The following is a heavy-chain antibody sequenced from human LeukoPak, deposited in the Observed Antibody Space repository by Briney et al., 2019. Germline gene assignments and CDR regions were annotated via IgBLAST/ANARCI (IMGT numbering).Heavy chain of an antibody. CDR3: ARDANPFDY. CDR2: ISFDGGNK. CDR1: GLTFSTYT. J-gene: IGHJ4*02. Sequence: GGSLRLSCAASGLTFSTYTMYWVRQAPGEGLEWVAVISFDGGNKYYADSVKGRFTISRDNSENTLYLQMNSLTAEDTAVYYCARDANPFDYWGQGTLVTVSS. V-gene: IGHV3-30*04.